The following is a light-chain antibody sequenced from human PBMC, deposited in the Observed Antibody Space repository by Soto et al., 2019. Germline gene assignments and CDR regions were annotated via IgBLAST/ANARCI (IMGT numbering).Light chain of an antibody. CDR3: QVWDSSSDHWV. J-gene: IGLJ3*02. CDR1: SSNIGINT. V-gene: IGLV1-44*01. Sequence: QSVLTQPPSASGTPGQRVTISCSGGSSNIGINTVNWYQQLPGTAPKVLIYTDNERPSGVPDRFSGSNSGNTATLTISRVEAGDEADYYCQVWDSSSDHWVFGGGTKVTVL. CDR2: TDN.